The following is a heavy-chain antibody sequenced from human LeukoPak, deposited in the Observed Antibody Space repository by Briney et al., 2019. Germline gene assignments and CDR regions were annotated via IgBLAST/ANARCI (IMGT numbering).Heavy chain of an antibody. CDR1: GYTFTDYY. CDR3: AKGPSAMNYYSYGLDV. Sequence: ASVKVSCKASGYTFTDYYIHWVRQAPGQGLEWMGWINPNSGVTNYAQKFQGRVTMTRDTSITTAYVELSRLRSDDTAVYYCAKGPSAMNYYSYGLDVWGQGTTVTVSS. CDR2: INPNSGVT. J-gene: IGHJ6*02. V-gene: IGHV1-2*02.